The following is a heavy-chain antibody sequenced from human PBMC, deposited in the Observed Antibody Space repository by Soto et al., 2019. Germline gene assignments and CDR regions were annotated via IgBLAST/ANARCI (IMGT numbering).Heavy chain of an antibody. CDR3: AKVYRVDQPTFAN. Sequence: EVQLVESGGGLVQPGGSLRLSCATSGFNFYYAWMNWVRQAPGKGLEWVGRIKSKPGGETRDYATPVTGRFTSSRDDSRHTVLLQMDRLKAEETAVYYCAKVYRVDQPTFANWGQGTLVNVSP. V-gene: IGHV3-15*01. CDR2: IKSKPGGETR. D-gene: IGHD2-2*01. CDR1: GFNFYYAW. J-gene: IGHJ4*02.